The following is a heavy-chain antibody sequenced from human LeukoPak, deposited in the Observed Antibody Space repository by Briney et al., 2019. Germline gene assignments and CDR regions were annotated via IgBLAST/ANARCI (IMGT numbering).Heavy chain of an antibody. CDR1: GFTFSSYG. Sequence: GGSLRLSCAASGFTFSSYGMHWVRQAPGKGLEWVAVISYDGSNKYYADSVKGRFTISRDNSKNTLYLQMNSLRAEDTAVYYCAEEGDGYSYGRGPFDYWGQGTLVTVSS. D-gene: IGHD5-18*01. CDR3: AEEGDGYSYGRGPFDY. V-gene: IGHV3-30*18. J-gene: IGHJ4*02. CDR2: ISYDGSNK.